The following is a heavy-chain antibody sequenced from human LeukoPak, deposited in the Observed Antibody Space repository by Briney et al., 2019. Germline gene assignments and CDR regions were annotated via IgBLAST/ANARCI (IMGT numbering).Heavy chain of an antibody. Sequence: SETLSLTCAVSGGSINDYYWTWIRQAPGKGLEWIGYISNSGTTDYNPSLKSRVTMSVDTSQNEFSLKLSSVTAADTAVYYCARLRTYCSSSSCFLYVFDYWGQGTLVTVSS. J-gene: IGHJ4*02. D-gene: IGHD2-2*01. CDR1: GGSINDYY. V-gene: IGHV4-4*09. CDR3: ARLRTYCSSSSCFLYVFDY. CDR2: ISNSGTT.